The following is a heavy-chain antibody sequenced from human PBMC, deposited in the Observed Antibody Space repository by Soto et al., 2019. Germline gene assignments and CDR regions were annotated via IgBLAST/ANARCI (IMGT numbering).Heavy chain of an antibody. J-gene: IGHJ6*02. V-gene: IGHV1-3*01. CDR1: GYTFTNYA. D-gene: IGHD3-10*01. Sequence: QVQLVQSGAEVKKPGASVKVSCKASGYTFTNYAMHWVRQAPGQRLEWMGCINAGNGNTKYSQKFQGRVTITRDTSASTAYMELSSLRYEDTAVYYCARGPLLWGDVWGQGTTVTVSS. CDR3: ARGPLLWGDV. CDR2: INAGNGNT.